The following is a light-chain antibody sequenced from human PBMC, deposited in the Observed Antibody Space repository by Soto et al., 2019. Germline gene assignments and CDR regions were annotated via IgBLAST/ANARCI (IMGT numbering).Light chain of an antibody. Sequence: SYELTQLPSMSVAPGETARITCGGDNIGSKSVHWYQQKPGQAPVLVIYYDSDRPSGIPERFSGSNSGNTATLTISRVEAGDEADYYCKVWDSSSDHVVFGGGTKLTVL. CDR2: YDS. CDR1: NIGSKS. V-gene: IGLV3-21*04. J-gene: IGLJ2*01. CDR3: KVWDSSSDHVV.